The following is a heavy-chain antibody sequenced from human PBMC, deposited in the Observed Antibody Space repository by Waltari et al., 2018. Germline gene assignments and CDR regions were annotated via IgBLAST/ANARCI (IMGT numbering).Heavy chain of an antibody. CDR3: ARVADTFNDN. J-gene: IGHJ4*02. CDR1: GFNFSDYW. Sequence: EVHLVESGGGLVQPGGSLRLSCAASGFNFSDYWMTWVRQAPGKGMGGGANINQDGSQKYYRDSVSGRFIISRDNARNSFYLQVNSLRLEDTAVYFCARVADTFNDNWGQGTLVTVSS. V-gene: IGHV3-7*04. CDR2: INQDGSQK.